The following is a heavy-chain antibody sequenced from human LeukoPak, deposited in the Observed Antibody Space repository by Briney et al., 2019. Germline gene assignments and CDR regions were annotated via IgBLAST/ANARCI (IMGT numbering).Heavy chain of an antibody. J-gene: IGHJ4*02. CDR1: GGSISSYY. CDR3: ARGVVANLYYFDY. V-gene: IGHV4-59*12. CDR2: IYYSGST. Sequence: PSETLSLTCTVSGGSISSYYWSWIRQPPGKGLEWIGYIYYSGSTNYNPSLKSRVTISVDTSKNQFSLKLSSVTAADTAVYYCARGVVANLYYFDYWGQGTLVTVSS. D-gene: IGHD2-15*01.